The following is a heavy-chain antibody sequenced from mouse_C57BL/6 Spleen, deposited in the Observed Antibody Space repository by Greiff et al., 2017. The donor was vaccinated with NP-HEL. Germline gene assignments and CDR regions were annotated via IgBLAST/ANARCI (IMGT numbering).Heavy chain of an antibody. D-gene: IGHD2-3*01. CDR2: ISSGGDYI. CDR3: TRGGIYDGYFLDY. V-gene: IGHV5-9-1*02. Sequence: EVKLVESGEGLVKPGGSLKLSCAASGFTFSSYAMSWVRQTPEKRLEWVAYISSGGDYIYYADTVKGRFTISRDNARNTLYLQMSSLKSEDTAMYYCTRGGIYDGYFLDYWGQGTTLTVSS. CDR1: GFTFSSYA. J-gene: IGHJ2*01.